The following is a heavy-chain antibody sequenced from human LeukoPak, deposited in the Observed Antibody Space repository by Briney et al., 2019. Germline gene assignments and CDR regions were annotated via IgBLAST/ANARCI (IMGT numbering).Heavy chain of an antibody. V-gene: IGHV1-2*02. CDR2: INPNSGGT. CDR3: ARSPRDIVVVPAAIVFDY. CDR1: GYTFTGYY. D-gene: IGHD2-2*02. Sequence: ASVKVSCKASGYTFTGYYMHWVRHAPGQGLEWMGWINPNSGGTNYAQKFQGRVTMTRDTSISTAYMELSRLRSDDTAVYDCARSPRDIVVVPAAIVFDYWGQGTLVTVSS. J-gene: IGHJ4*02.